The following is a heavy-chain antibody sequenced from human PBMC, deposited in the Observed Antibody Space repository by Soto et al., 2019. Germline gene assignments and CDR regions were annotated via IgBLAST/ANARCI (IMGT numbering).Heavy chain of an antibody. V-gene: IGHV1-69*06. CDR3: ALVGYYNDLDV. CDR2: IIPVFNSP. Sequence: QVQLVQSGAEVKRRGSSVKVSCKASGGTFSSYAFSWVRQSPGQALEWMGGIIPVFNSPSLAQNLHGRVTVTADKSTSTAYMELSALIFEGTAVYSCALVGYYNDLDVWGQGTPVIVS. J-gene: IGHJ6*02. D-gene: IGHD3-10*01. CDR1: GGTFSSYA.